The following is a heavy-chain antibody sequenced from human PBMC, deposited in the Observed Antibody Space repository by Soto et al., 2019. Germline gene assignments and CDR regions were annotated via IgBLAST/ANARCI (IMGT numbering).Heavy chain of an antibody. CDR1: GFPFSTYW. V-gene: IGHV3-74*01. D-gene: IGHD3-10*01. Sequence: EVQLVESGGGLAQPGGSLRLSCAASGFPFSTYWIHWVRQAPGKGLVWVSRINSDGSSTNNADSVKGRFTISRDNAKNTLFLQMNSLRAEDTAVYYCARDRWGGGRDMDVWGQGTTVTVSS. CDR2: INSDGSST. J-gene: IGHJ6*02. CDR3: ARDRWGGGRDMDV.